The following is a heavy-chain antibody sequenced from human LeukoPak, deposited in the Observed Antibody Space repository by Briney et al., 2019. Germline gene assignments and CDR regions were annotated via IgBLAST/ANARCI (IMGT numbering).Heavy chain of an antibody. CDR1: GFTFSSYS. D-gene: IGHD3-10*01. Sequence: PGGSLRLSCAASGFTFSSYSMNWVRQAPGKGLEWVSYISSSSSTIYYADSVKGRFTISRDNAKNSLYLQMNSLRAEDTALYYCAKDSHAMVRGVNAFDIWGQGTTVTVSS. CDR3: AKDSHAMVRGVNAFDI. J-gene: IGHJ3*02. V-gene: IGHV3-48*04. CDR2: ISSSSSTI.